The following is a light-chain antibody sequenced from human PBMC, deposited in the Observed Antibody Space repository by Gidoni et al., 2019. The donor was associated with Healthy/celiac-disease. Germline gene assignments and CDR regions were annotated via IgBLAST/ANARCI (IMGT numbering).Light chain of an antibody. CDR3: QQYNNWPPWT. CDR1: QSVSSN. J-gene: IGKJ1*01. Sequence: EIVMTQSPATLSVSPGERATLSCRASQSVSSNLAWYQQNPGQAPRLLIYGASTRATGIPARFSGSGSGTAFTLTISSLQSEDFAVYYCQQYNNWPPWTFXQXTKVEIK. CDR2: GAS. V-gene: IGKV3-15*01.